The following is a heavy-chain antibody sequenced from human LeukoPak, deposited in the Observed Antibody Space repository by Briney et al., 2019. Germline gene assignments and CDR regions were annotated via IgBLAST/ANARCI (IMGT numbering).Heavy chain of an antibody. D-gene: IGHD6-19*01. CDR1: GVSISSDY. CDR3: ARGAGWYNY. CDR2: IYYSGNT. J-gene: IGHJ4*02. Sequence: SETLSLTCTVSGVSISSDYWSWLRQPPGKGPEWIGYIYYSGNTNYNPSLKSRVTISIDTSKKQFSLKLSSVTAADTAVYYCARGAGWYNYWGQGTLVTVSS. V-gene: IGHV4-59*01.